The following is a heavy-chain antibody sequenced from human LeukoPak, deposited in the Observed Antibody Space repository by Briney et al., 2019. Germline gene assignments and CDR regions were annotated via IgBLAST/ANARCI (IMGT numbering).Heavy chain of an antibody. CDR3: AKRKDASGSYHTQPYFDY. D-gene: IGHD3-10*01. V-gene: IGHV3-30*02. CDR2: IRYDGGNK. CDR1: GFTFNYYG. J-gene: IGHJ4*02. Sequence: GGSLRLSCAASGFTFNYYGMNWVRQAPGRGLEWLAFIRYDGGNKYYADSVKGRFTISRDNSKNTLCLEMNSLRAEDTAVYYCAKRKDASGSYHTQPYFDYWGQGTLVTVSS.